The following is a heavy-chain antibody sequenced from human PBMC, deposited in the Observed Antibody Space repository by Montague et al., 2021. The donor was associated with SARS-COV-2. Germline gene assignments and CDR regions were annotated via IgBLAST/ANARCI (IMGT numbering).Heavy chain of an antibody. CDR2: INQGGAP. D-gene: IGHD3-9*01. Sequence: SETLSLTCAVSRGSFSNYYWTWIRQSPGKGLEWIGEINQGGAPNXTPSLKSRVTISLDTSKKQISLKLTSVTVADTAVFFCARGRPVQGSIRHFDSISSGALDIWAQGSLVIVSS. J-gene: IGHJ3*02. V-gene: IGHV4-34*01. CDR3: ARGRPVQGSIRHFDSISSGALDI. CDR1: RGSFSNYY.